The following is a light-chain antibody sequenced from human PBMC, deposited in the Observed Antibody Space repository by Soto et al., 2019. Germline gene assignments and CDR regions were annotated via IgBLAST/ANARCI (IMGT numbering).Light chain of an antibody. Sequence: DIQLTQSPSFLSASVGDRVTITCRASQGISNYLSWYQQKQGKAPKLLISAASTLQSGVPSRFSGSGSGTEFTLTVSSLQPEDFATYHCQQLNSLYTFGQGTRLEIK. V-gene: IGKV1-9*01. J-gene: IGKJ2*01. CDR2: AAS. CDR3: QQLNSLYT. CDR1: QGISNY.